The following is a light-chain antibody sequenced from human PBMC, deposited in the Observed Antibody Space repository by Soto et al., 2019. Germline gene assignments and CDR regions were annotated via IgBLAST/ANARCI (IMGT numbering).Light chain of an antibody. J-gene: IGKJ2*01. CDR1: QSVSSRD. Sequence: EIVLTQSPGTLSLSPGERATLSCRASQSVSSRDLAWYQQKPGQAPRLLIYATSSRAAGIPDRFSGSGSGTDFTLTISRLEPEDFAVYYCQQYDSSPRYTFGQGTKLEIK. V-gene: IGKV3-20*01. CDR2: ATS. CDR3: QQYDSSPRYT.